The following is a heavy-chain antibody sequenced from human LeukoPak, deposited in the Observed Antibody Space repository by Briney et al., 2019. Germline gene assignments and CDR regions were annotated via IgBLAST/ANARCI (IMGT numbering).Heavy chain of an antibody. D-gene: IGHD6-19*01. J-gene: IGHJ4*02. CDR1: GYTFTGDY. V-gene: IGHV1-46*01. CDR3: ARGRGYRIAVAGSTAADVDY. Sequence: GASVKVSCKASGYTFTGDYMPWVRQAPGQGLEWMGIINPSGGSTSYAQKFQGRVTMTRDTSTSTVYMELSSLRSEDTAVYYCARGRGYRIAVAGSTAADVDYWGQGTLVTVSS. CDR2: INPSGGST.